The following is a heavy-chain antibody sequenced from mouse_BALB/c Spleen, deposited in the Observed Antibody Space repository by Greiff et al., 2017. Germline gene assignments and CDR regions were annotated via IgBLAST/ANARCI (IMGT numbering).Heavy chain of an antibody. Sequence: EVQVVESGGGLVQPGGSLKLSCAASGFTFSSYGMSWVRQTPDKRLELVATINSNGGSTYYPDSVKGRFTISRDNAKNTLYLQMSSLKSEDTAMYYCARDPLYYYGLDYWGQGTTLTVSS. V-gene: IGHV5-6-3*01. D-gene: IGHD1-1*01. CDR3: ARDPLYYYGLDY. CDR1: GFTFSSYG. J-gene: IGHJ2*01. CDR2: INSNGGST.